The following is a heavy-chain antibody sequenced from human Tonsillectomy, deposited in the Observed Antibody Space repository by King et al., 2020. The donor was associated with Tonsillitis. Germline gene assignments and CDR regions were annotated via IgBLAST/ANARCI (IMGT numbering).Heavy chain of an antibody. V-gene: IGHV4-59*01. CDR2: IYYSGST. D-gene: IGHD7-27*01. J-gene: IGHJ4*02. CDR3: ARGNYNWGLSN. Sequence: QLQESGPGLVKPSETLSLTCTVSGGSISSYYWSWIRQPPGKGLEWIGYIYYSGSTNYNPSLKSRVTISVDTSKNQFSLKLSSVTAADTAVYYCARGNYNWGLSNWGQGTLVTVSP. CDR1: GGSISSYY.